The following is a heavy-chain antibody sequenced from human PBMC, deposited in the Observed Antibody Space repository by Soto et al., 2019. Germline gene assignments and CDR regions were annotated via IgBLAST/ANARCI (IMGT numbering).Heavy chain of an antibody. D-gene: IGHD2-15*01. V-gene: IGHV1-18*01. CDR1: GYTFTNYG. Sequence: QVQLVQSGAEVKKPGASVKVSCKASGYTFTNYGISWVRQAPGQGLEWMGWISAYNGNTNYAQKVQGTVTMTTDTSTSTAYMELRSLRSDDTAVYYCARQDRTATRSYSYYGMDVWGQGTTVTFSS. J-gene: IGHJ6*02. CDR3: ARQDRTATRSYSYYGMDV. CDR2: ISAYNGNT.